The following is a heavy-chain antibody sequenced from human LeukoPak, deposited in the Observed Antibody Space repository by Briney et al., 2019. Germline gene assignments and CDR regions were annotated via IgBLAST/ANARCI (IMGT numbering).Heavy chain of an antibody. D-gene: IGHD1-1*01. Sequence: GGSLRLSCAASGFTFSSYAMSWVRQAPGKGLEWVANIKVDESEKYYVDSVRGRFTVSRDNAKSSLYLQMNSLRVEDTAVYYCARITQGPTNCYVDYWGQGTLVTVSS. CDR3: ARITQGPTNCYVDY. CDR1: GFTFSSYA. CDR2: IKVDESEK. V-gene: IGHV3-7*04. J-gene: IGHJ4*02.